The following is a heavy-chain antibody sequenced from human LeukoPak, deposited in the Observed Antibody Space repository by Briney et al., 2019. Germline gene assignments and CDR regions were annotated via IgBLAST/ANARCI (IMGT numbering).Heavy chain of an antibody. D-gene: IGHD1-26*01. CDR3: AKDREWELSGAYFDY. CDR2: ISGSGGST. Sequence: PGGSLRLSCAASGFTFSSYAMSWVRQAPGKGLEWVSAISGSGGSTYYADSVKGRFTISRDNSKNTLYLQMNSLRAEDTAVYYCAKDREWELSGAYFDYWGQGTLVTVSS. V-gene: IGHV3-23*01. CDR1: GFTFSSYA. J-gene: IGHJ4*02.